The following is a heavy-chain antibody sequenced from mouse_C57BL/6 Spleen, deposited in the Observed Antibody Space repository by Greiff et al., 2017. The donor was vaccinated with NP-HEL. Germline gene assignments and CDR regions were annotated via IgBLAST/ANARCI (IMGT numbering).Heavy chain of an antibody. CDR1: GYAFTNYL. V-gene: IGHV1-54*01. CDR2: INPGSGGT. D-gene: IGHD4-1*01. J-gene: IGHJ1*03. CDR3: ARSELTGRYFDV. Sequence: QVQLQQSGAELVRPGTSVKVSCKASGYAFTNYLIEWVKQRPGQGLEWIGVINPGSGGTNYNEKFKGKATLTADKSSSTAYMQLSSLTSEDSAVYFCARSELTGRYFDVWGTGTTVTVSS.